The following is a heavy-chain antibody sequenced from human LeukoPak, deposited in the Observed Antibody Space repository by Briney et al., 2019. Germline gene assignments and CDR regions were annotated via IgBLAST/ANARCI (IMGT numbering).Heavy chain of an antibody. Sequence: PGGSLRLSCAASGFTFSSYAMHWVRQAPGKGLEWVAVISYDGSNKYYADSVKGRFTISRDNSKNTLYLQMNGLRAEDTAVYYCARVPYYDFWSMDVWGQGTTVTVSS. J-gene: IGHJ6*02. V-gene: IGHV3-30-3*01. CDR2: ISYDGSNK. CDR3: ARVPYYDFWSMDV. CDR1: GFTFSSYA. D-gene: IGHD3-3*01.